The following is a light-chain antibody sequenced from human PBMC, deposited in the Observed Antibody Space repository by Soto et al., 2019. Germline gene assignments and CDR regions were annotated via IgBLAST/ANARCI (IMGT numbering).Light chain of an antibody. V-gene: IGLV2-14*01. CDR1: SSDVGAYNR. CDR2: EVS. J-gene: IGLJ3*02. Sequence: QSALTQPASVSGSPGQSITISCTGTSSDVGAYNRVSWYQHHPGKVPTLIIFEVSNRPSGVSNRFSGSKSGNTASLTISGLRPEDDADYYCMSYTGSTTTHWVLGGGTKLTVL. CDR3: MSYTGSTTTHWV.